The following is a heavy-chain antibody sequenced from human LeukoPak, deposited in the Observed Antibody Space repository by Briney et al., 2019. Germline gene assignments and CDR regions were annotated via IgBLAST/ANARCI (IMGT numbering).Heavy chain of an antibody. D-gene: IGHD2/OR15-2a*01. Sequence: SETLSLSCAVSGASITSNWWSWVRQFPGKGLEWIGEIHHSASPNYNTSLKSRVTLSLDKSQNQFSLKVTSVTAADTAVYYCARHIGILGKWGFDYWGQGTLVTVSS. CDR2: IHHSASP. CDR3: ARHIGILGKWGFDY. V-gene: IGHV4-4*02. J-gene: IGHJ4*02. CDR1: GASITSNW.